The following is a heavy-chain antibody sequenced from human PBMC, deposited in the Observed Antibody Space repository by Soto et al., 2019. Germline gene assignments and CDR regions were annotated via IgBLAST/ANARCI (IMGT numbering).Heavy chain of an antibody. J-gene: IGHJ3*02. CDR3: ARVPTPVEWPPHGAFDI. D-gene: IGHD3-3*01. CDR2: ISSSGSYI. V-gene: IGHV3-21*01. Sequence: GGSLRLSCAASGFTFSTYSMNWVRQALGKGLEWVSSISSSGSYIYYADSVKGRFTTSRDGVKSSLYLQMNSLRAEDTAVYYCARVPTPVEWPPHGAFDIWGRGTMVTVSS. CDR1: GFTFSTYS.